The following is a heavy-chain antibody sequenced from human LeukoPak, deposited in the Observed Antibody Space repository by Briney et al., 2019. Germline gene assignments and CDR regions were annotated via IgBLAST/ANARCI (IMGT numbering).Heavy chain of an antibody. J-gene: IGHJ4*02. CDR3: ATDGGGLTGHY. V-gene: IGHV3-33*08. CDR1: GFSFSSFW. Sequence: GGSLRLSCAASGFSFSSFWMGWVRQAPGKGLEWVAAIRYDGSNNYYADSVKGRFTISRDISKNTLYLQMTSLRAEDTAVYYCATDGGGLTGHYWGQGTLVTVSS. D-gene: IGHD3-10*01. CDR2: IRYDGSNN.